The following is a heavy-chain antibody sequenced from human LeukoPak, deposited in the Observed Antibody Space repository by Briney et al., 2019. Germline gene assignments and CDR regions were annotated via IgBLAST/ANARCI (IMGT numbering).Heavy chain of an antibody. Sequence: GGSLRLSCAGSGFTFSRHWMYWVRQATGKGLGWGANIKEDGSETFYVDSVKGRFTISRDNARNTLYLQMNSLRAEDTAVYYCARGLGVVTAQSEQPKPRYFDLWGRGTQVTVSS. CDR3: ARGLGVVTAQSEQPKPRYFDL. CDR2: IKEDGSET. V-gene: IGHV3-7*05. D-gene: IGHD2-21*02. J-gene: IGHJ2*01. CDR1: GFTFSRHW.